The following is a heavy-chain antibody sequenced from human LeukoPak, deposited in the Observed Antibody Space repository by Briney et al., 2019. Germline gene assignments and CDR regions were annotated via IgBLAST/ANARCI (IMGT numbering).Heavy chain of an antibody. CDR2: INWNGGST. CDR1: GFTFDDYG. J-gene: IGHJ5*02. D-gene: IGHD3-22*01. V-gene: IGHV3-20*04. Sequence: GGSLRLSRAASGFTFDDYGMSWVRQAPGKGLEWVSGINWNGGSTGYADSVKGRFTISRDNAKNSLYLQMNSLRAEDTALYYCARAQEKYYYDSSGYRFDPWGQGTLVTVSS. CDR3: ARAQEKYYYDSSGYRFDP.